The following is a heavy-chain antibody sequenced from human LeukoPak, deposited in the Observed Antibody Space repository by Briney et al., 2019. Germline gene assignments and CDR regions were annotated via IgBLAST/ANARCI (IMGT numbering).Heavy chain of an antibody. J-gene: IGHJ6*02. D-gene: IGHD3-3*01. V-gene: IGHV3-48*01. CDR3: AKEGPYYDFWSGYPQDSYGMDV. Sequence: GGSLRLSCAASGFTFSSYSMNWVRQAPGKGLEWVSYISSSSSTIYYADSVKGRFTISRDNAKNSLYLQMNSLRAEDTAVYYCAKEGPYYDFWSGYPQDSYGMDVWGQGTTVTVSS. CDR1: GFTFSSYS. CDR2: ISSSSSTI.